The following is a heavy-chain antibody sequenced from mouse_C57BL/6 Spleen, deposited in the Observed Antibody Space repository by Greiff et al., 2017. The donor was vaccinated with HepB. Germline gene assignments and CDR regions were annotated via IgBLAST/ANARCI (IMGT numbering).Heavy chain of an antibody. CDR2: ISDGGSYT. D-gene: IGHD2-2*01. CDR1: GFTFSSYA. V-gene: IGHV5-4*01. Sequence: DVMLVESGGGLVKPGGSLKLSCAASGFTFSSYAMSWVRQTPEKRLEWVATISDGGSYTYYPDNVKGRFTISRDNAKNNLYLQMSHLKSEDTATYYCARERGDGYGNYFDYWGQGTTLTVSS. J-gene: IGHJ2*01. CDR3: ARERGDGYGNYFDY.